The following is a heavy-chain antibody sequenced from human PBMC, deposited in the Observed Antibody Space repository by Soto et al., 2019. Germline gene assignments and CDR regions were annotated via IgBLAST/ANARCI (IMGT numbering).Heavy chain of an antibody. D-gene: IGHD5-18*01. J-gene: IGHJ4*02. CDR3: ARDKLDPPWFPYRYLDY. CDR2: ISSSGSTI. V-gene: IGHV3-11*01. CDR1: GFTFSDYY. Sequence: GGSLRLSCAASGFTFSDYYMSWIRQAPGKGLEWVSYISSSGSTIYYADSVKGRFTISRDNAKNSLYLQMNSLRAEDTAVYYCARDKLDPPWFPYRYLDYWGQGTLVTVSS.